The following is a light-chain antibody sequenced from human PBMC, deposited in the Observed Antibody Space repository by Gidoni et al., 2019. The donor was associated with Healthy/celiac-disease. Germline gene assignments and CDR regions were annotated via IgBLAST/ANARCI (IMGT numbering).Light chain of an antibody. Sequence: DIQMTRSPSSLSASVGDRVTITCRASQSISSYLNWYQQKPGKAPKLLIYAASSLQSGVPSRFSGSGSVTDFTLTISSLQPEDFATYYCQQSYSTPFTFGPGTKVDIK. CDR3: QQSYSTPFT. CDR1: QSISSY. V-gene: IGKV1-39*01. J-gene: IGKJ3*01. CDR2: AAS.